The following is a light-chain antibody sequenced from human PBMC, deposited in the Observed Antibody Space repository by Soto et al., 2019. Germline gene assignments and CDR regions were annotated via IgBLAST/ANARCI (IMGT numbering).Light chain of an antibody. CDR2: EVS. V-gene: IGLV2-14*01. Sequence: HSVLTQPSSVSGSPGQSITISCTGTISDVGGYNYVSWYQQHPGKAPKLMIYEVSNRPSGVSNRFSGSKSGNTASLTISGLQAEDEADYYCSSYTSSSTIEVFRTGTKVTVL. CDR1: ISDVGGYNY. J-gene: IGLJ1*01. CDR3: SSYTSSSTIEV.